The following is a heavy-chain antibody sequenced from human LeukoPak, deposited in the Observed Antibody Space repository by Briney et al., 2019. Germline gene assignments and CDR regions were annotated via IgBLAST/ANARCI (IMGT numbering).Heavy chain of an antibody. CDR3: ARVPAYSTSSYYFDY. CDR2: INPNTGDT. CDR1: GYTFTGFY. Sequence: ASVKVSCKASGYTFTGFYMYWVRQAPGQGLEWMGRINPNTGDTNSAQKFQGRVTMTRDTSITTAYMELTRLKSDDTAVYFCARVPAYSTSSYYFDYWGQGTLVTVSS. D-gene: IGHD6-6*01. J-gene: IGHJ4*02. V-gene: IGHV1-2*02.